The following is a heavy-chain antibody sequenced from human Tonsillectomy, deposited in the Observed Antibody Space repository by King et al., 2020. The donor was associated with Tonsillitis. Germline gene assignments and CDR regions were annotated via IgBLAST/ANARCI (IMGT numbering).Heavy chain of an antibody. Sequence: VQLVGSGGGLIQPGGSLRLSCAASGFTGSSTYMKWVRQVPGKGLEWVSVIHSDGSANYADSVKGRFTIPRDNSKNTVYLQMNSLRVEDTAVYYCAIKVSPYYFDSSGYYLDYWGLGTLVTVSS. J-gene: IGHJ4*02. CDR2: IHSDGSA. D-gene: IGHD3-22*01. CDR3: AIKVSPYYFDSSGYYLDY. CDR1: GFTGSSTY. V-gene: IGHV3-53*01.